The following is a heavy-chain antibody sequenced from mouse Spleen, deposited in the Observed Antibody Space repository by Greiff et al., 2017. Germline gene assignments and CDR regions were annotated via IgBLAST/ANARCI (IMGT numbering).Heavy chain of an antibody. V-gene: IGHV1-59*01. CDR1: GYTFTSYW. Sequence: QVQLQQPGAELVRPGTSVKLSCKASGYTFTSYWMHWVKQRPGQGLEWIGVIDPSDSYTNYNQKFKGKATLTVDTSSSTAYMQLSSLTSEDSAGYYCAREWGGGDYWGQGTTLTVSS. CDR2: IDPSDSYT. J-gene: IGHJ2*01. D-gene: IGHD1-3*01. CDR3: AREWGGGDY.